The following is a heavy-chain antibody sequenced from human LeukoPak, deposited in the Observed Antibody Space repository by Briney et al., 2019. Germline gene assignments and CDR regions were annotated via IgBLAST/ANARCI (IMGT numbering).Heavy chain of an antibody. V-gene: IGHV4-34*01. CDR1: GGSLSGYY. J-gene: IGHJ4*02. D-gene: IGHD3-22*01. Sequence: SETLSLTCAVYGGSLSGYYWSWTRQPPGKGLEWIGEINHSGSTNYNPSLKSRVTISVDTSKNQFSLKLSSVTAADTAVYYCARGQPWYYYDSSGYYYYYWGQGTLVTVSS. CDR2: INHSGST. CDR3: ARGQPWYYYDSSGYYYYY.